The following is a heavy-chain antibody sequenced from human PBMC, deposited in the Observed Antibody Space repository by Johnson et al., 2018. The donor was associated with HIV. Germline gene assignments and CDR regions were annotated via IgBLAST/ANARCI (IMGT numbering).Heavy chain of an antibody. CDR2: IYSGGST. CDR3: ASLGLDLLVKAPLSVVFDAFAI. CDR1: GFSVSRNH. D-gene: IGHD3-16*01. V-gene: IGHV3-66*01. J-gene: IGHJ3*02. Sequence: VQLVESGGGLVQPGGSLRLSCGASGFSVSRNHMNWVRQVPGKGLEWVSVIYSGGSTYYADSVKGRFTISRDNSKNTLYLQMNSLRAGDTAVYYCASLGLDLLVKAPLSVVFDAFAIWGQGTMVTVSS.